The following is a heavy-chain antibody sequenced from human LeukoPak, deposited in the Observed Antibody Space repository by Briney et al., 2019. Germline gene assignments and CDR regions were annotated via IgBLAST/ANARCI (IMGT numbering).Heavy chain of an antibody. D-gene: IGHD3-22*01. CDR3: ARVDYYDSSGYHGENYFDY. J-gene: IGHJ4*02. V-gene: IGHV4-34*01. CDR1: GGSFSGYY. Sequence: KPSETLSLTCAVYGGSFSGYYWSWIRQPPGKGLEWIGEINHSGSTNYNPSLKSRVTISVDTSKNQFSLKLSSVTAADTAVYYCARVDYYDSSGYHGENYFDYWGQGTLVTVSS. CDR2: INHSGST.